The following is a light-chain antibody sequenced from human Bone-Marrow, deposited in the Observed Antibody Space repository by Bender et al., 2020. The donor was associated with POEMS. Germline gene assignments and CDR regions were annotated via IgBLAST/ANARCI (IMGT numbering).Light chain of an antibody. CDR3: CSYVETYV. CDR2: EDN. J-gene: IGLJ1*01. V-gene: IGLV2-23*01. CDR1: SSDLGSYNL. Sequence: QSALTQPASVSGSPGQSITISCTGTSSDLGSYNLVSWYQHHPGTAPELMIYEDNKRPSGVSNRFSGSKSGYAASLTISGLQAEDEADYYCCSYVETYVFGTGTKVSVL.